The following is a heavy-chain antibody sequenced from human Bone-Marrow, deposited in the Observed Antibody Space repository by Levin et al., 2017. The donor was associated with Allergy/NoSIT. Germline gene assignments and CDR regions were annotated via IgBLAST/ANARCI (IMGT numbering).Heavy chain of an antibody. D-gene: IGHD6-6*01. CDR2: INWDGSSI. J-gene: IGHJ4*02. CDR1: GFTFDDYT. Sequence: GGSLRLSCAASGFTFDDYTMHWVRQTPGKGLEWVSRINWDGSSIVYADSVKGRFTISRDNAKNSLYLHMNSLRAEDTAFYYCAKTFYSSSSSGFFDYWGRGTQVTVSS. CDR3: AKTFYSSSSSGFFDY. V-gene: IGHV3-9*01.